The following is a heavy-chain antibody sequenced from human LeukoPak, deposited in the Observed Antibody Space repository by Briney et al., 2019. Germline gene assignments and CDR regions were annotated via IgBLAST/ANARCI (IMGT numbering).Heavy chain of an antibody. V-gene: IGHV1-69*05. CDR1: GGTFSSYV. CDR2: IIPIFGTA. CDR3: ARGFSRGYCLN. D-gene: IGHD2-15*01. J-gene: IGHJ4*02. Sequence: SVKVSCKASGGTFSSYVINWVRQAPGQGLEWMGGIIPIFGTANYAQKFQGRVTITTDESASAAYLELSSLRSEDTAVYYCARGFSRGYCLNWGQGTLVTVSS.